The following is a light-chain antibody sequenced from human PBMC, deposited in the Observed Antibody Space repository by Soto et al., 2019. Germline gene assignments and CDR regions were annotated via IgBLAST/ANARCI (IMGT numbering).Light chain of an antibody. V-gene: IGLV2-8*01. J-gene: IGLJ2*01. Sequence: QSALTQPPSASGSPGQSVTISCTGTSSDIGYYNFVSWYQQHPGKAPKLIIYEVNTRPSGVPDRFSGSKSGSTASLTVSGLQAEDEADYYCSSYAGGNKLLFGGGTKLTGL. CDR1: SSDIGYYNF. CDR2: EVN. CDR3: SSYAGGNKLL.